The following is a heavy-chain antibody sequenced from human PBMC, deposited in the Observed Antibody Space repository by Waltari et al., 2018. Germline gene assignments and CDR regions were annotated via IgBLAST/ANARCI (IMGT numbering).Heavy chain of an antibody. CDR3: ARELGSTSYLYYYYYMDV. CDR1: GYSFTSYW. J-gene: IGHJ6*03. Sequence: EVQLVQSGAEVKKPGESLKISCKGSGYSFTSYWIGWVRQMPGKRLEWMGIIYPGDSDTRYSPSFQGQVTISADKSISTAYLQWSSLKASDTAMYYCARELGSTSYLYYYYYMDVWGKGTTVTVSS. D-gene: IGHD2-2*01. CDR2: IYPGDSDT. V-gene: IGHV5-51*03.